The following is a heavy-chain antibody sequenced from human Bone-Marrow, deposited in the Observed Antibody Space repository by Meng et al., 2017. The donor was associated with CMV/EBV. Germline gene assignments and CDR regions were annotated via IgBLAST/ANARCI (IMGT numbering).Heavy chain of an antibody. CDR2: VNYNGIT. D-gene: IGHD5-12*01. J-gene: IGHJ6*02. V-gene: IGHV4-59*01. CDR1: GGSINSYY. CDR3: ARIPWLYGAMYV. Sequence: GSLRLSCTVSGGSINSYYWSWIRQPPGKGLEWIGYVNYNGITNYNPSLKSRVTISVDTSKKQFSLKLTSVTAADTAVYYCARIPWLYGAMYVWGQGTTVAVSS.